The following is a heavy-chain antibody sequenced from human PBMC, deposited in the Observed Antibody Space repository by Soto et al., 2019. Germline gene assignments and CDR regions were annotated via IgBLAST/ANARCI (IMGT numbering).Heavy chain of an antibody. CDR2: ISGSGGST. D-gene: IGHD4-17*01. CDR3: AKDRTWGDYGDYGWFDP. Sequence: EVQLLESGGGLVQPGGSLRLSCAASGFTFSSYAMSWVRQAPGKGLEWVSAISGSGGSTYYADSVKGRFTISRDNSKNTLYLQMNCLRAEDTAVYYCAKDRTWGDYGDYGWFDPWGQGTLVTVSS. CDR1: GFTFSSYA. J-gene: IGHJ5*02. V-gene: IGHV3-23*01.